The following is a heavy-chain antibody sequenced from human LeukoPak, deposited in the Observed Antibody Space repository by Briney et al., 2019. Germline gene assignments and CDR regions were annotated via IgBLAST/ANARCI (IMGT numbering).Heavy chain of an antibody. CDR2: ISAYNGNT. D-gene: IGHD5-12*01. J-gene: IGHJ4*02. V-gene: IGHV1-18*01. Sequence: ASVKVSCKVSGYTLTELSMHWVRQAPGQGLEWMGWISAYNGNTNYAQKLQGRVTMTTDTSTSTAYMELSSLRSEDTAVYYCASPGGYSGYDGSYYFDYWGQGTLVTVSS. CDR1: GYTLTELS. CDR3: ASPGGYSGYDGSYYFDY.